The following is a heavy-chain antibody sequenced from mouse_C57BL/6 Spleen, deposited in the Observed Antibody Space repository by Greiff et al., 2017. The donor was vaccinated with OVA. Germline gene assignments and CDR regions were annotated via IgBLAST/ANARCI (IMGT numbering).Heavy chain of an antibody. CDR1: GYSFTDYD. D-gene: IGHD1-3*01. J-gene: IGHJ3*01. CDR3: AKRPITSGEGSWFAY. V-gene: IGHV1-39*01. CDR2: INTNYGST. Sequence: VQLQQSGPELVKPGASLKISCKASGYSFTDYDMNWVKQSTGKRLEWIGAINTNYGSTSYNEKFKGKATLTIDKSSSTAYLQINSLTSEESAVDDVAKRPITSGEGSWFAYWGQGTLVTVSA.